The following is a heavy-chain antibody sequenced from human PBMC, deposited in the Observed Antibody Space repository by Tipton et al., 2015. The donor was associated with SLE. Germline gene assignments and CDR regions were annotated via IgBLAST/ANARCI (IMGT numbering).Heavy chain of an antibody. D-gene: IGHD1-14*01. Sequence: TLSLTCAVSGYSISSGYYWGWIRQSPVKGLGWIGIVYRTAYYNPSLTSRVTVSVKTSKNDVSLKLNSVTASDTAVYYCVSGVGNTGRFHYWGQGALVTVSS. CDR2: VYRTA. V-gene: IGHV4-38-2*01. CDR3: VSGVGNTGRFHY. CDR1: GYSISSGYY. J-gene: IGHJ4*02.